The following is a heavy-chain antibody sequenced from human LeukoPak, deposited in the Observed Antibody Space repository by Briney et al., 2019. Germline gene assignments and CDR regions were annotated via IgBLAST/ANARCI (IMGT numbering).Heavy chain of an antibody. V-gene: IGHV4-59*08. CDR1: GGSISSYY. Sequence: SETLSLTCTVSGGSISSYYWSWIRQPPGKGPEWIGYIYYSGSTNYNPSLKSRVTISVDTSKNQFSLKLSSVTAADTAVYYCARRAQAGRIFDYWGQGTLVTVSS. J-gene: IGHJ4*02. CDR2: IYYSGST. D-gene: IGHD6-13*01. CDR3: ARRAQAGRIFDY.